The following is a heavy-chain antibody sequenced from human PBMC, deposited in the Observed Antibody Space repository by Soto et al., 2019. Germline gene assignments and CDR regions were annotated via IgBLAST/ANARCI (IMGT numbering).Heavy chain of an antibody. Sequence: SETLSLTCSVSGGSISSGDYYWNWIRQPPGKGLEWIGHIYYSGSTCYNSSLKSRVTISLDTSKNQFSLKLSSVTAADTAVYYCARGYGSGSYYTIPYIDYWGQGILVTVSS. CDR3: ARGYGSGSYYTIPYIDY. J-gene: IGHJ4*02. CDR2: IYYSGST. CDR1: GGSISSGDYY. V-gene: IGHV4-30-4*01. D-gene: IGHD3-10*01.